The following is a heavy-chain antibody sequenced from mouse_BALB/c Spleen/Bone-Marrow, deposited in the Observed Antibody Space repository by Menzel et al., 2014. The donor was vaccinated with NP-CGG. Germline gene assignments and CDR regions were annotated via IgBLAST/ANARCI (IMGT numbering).Heavy chain of an antibody. Sequence: DVMLVESGGGLVQPGGSRKLSCAASGFTFSSFGMHWVRQAPEKGLEWVAYISSGSSTIYYADTVKGRFTISRDNPKNTLFLQMTSLRSEDTAMYYCARSSDYYGSSPNPYWGQGTLVTVSA. CDR2: ISSGSSTI. D-gene: IGHD1-1*01. CDR1: GFTFSSFG. J-gene: IGHJ3*01. CDR3: ARSSDYYGSSPNPY. V-gene: IGHV5-17*02.